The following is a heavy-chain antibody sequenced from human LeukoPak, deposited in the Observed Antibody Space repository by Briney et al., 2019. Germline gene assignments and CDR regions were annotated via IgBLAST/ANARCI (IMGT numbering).Heavy chain of an antibody. Sequence: ASVKVSCKASGYTFNAYYIHWVRQAPGQGLEWMGWINPNSGGTHYAQKFQGRVTLTRDTSISSAYMDLSSLTADDTAVYYCARESDFPEPGTTGNWFDPWGQGTLVTVSS. J-gene: IGHJ5*02. CDR2: INPNSGGT. CDR1: GYTFNAYY. D-gene: IGHD1-1*01. V-gene: IGHV1-2*02. CDR3: ARESDFPEPGTTGNWFDP.